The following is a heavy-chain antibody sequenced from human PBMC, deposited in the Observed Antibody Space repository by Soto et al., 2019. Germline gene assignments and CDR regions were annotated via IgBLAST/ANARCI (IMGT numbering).Heavy chain of an antibody. J-gene: IGHJ5*02. Sequence: KRSETLSHTCAVHGGSFSGYYWSWIRQPPGKGLEWIGEINHSGSTNYNPSLKSRVTISVDTSKNQFSLKLSSVTAADTAVYYCARGGYYSPIVVVPGNWFDPWGQGNLATVS. CDR1: GGSFSGYY. V-gene: IGHV4-34*01. CDR2: INHSGST. D-gene: IGHD2-2*01. CDR3: ARGGYYSPIVVVPGNWFDP.